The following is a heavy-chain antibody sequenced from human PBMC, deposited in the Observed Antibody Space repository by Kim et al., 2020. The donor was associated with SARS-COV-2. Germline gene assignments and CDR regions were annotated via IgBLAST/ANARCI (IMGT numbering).Heavy chain of an antibody. CDR3: AHSANMVRGGEDWFDP. CDR2: IYWDDDK. J-gene: IGHJ5*02. Sequence: SGPTLVKPTQTLTLTCTFSGFSLSTSGVGVGWIRQPPGKALEWLALIYWDDDKRYSPSLKSRLTITKDTSKNQVVLTMTNMDPVDTATYYCAHSANMVRGGEDWFDPWGQGTLVTVSS. CDR1: GFSLSTSGVG. D-gene: IGHD3-10*01. V-gene: IGHV2-5*02.